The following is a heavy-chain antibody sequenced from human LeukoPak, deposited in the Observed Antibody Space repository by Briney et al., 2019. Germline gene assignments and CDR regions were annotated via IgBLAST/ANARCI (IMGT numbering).Heavy chain of an antibody. CDR2: ISAYNGNT. D-gene: IGHD2-2*01. Sequence: ASVKVSCKASGYTFTSYGISWVRQAPGQGLEWMGWISAYNGNTNYAQKLQGRVTMTTDTSTSTAYMELGSLRSDDTAVYYCARVTDIVVVPAALPGGWFDPWGQGTLVTVSS. CDR3: ARVTDIVVVPAALPGGWFDP. CDR1: GYTFTSYG. J-gene: IGHJ5*02. V-gene: IGHV1-18*01.